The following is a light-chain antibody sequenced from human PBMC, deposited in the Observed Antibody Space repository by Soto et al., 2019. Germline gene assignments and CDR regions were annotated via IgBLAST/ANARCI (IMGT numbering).Light chain of an antibody. CDR2: GAS. Sequence: EIVLTQSPGTLSLSPGERASLSCRATQTVSGNSLAWYQQKAGQAPKLLIHGASTRATGIPDRFSGSGSGTDFTLSISRLEPEDFAVYYCQLYGSSPKPFGQGTKVEVK. CDR3: QLYGSSPKP. J-gene: IGKJ1*01. V-gene: IGKV3-20*01. CDR1: QTVSGNS.